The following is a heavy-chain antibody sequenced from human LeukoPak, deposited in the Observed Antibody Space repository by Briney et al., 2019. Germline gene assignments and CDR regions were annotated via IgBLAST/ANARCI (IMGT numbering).Heavy chain of an antibody. V-gene: IGHV3-73*01. CDR3: TRREEPTALIDH. CDR1: GFSFSGSA. CDR2: IRSKSNSYAT. D-gene: IGHD5-18*01. Sequence: PGGSLKLSCAASGFSFSGSAMHWVRQASGKGLEWVGRIRSKSNSYATAYGASVKGRFTISRDESKNTAYLQMNSLKTEDTAVYYCTRREEPTALIDHWRQGTLVTVSS. J-gene: IGHJ4*02.